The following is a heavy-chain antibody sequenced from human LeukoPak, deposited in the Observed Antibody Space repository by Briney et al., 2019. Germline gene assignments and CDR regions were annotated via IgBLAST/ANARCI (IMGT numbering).Heavy chain of an antibody. Sequence: GGSLRLSCAASGFTFSSYAMSWVRQAPGKGLEWVSAISGSGGSTYYADSVKGRFTISRDNSKNTLYLQMNSLRAEDTAVYYCAKFLDYCGSGSYRDYWGQGTLVTVSS. CDR2: ISGSGGST. CDR1: GFTFSSYA. V-gene: IGHV3-23*01. CDR3: AKFLDYCGSGSYRDY. D-gene: IGHD3-10*01. J-gene: IGHJ4*02.